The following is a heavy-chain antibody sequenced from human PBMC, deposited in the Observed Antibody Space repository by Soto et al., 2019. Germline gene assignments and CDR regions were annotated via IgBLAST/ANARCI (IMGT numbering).Heavy chain of an antibody. CDR2: FDPEDGEA. V-gene: IGHV1-24*01. CDR3: ATIQLERRGWFDP. D-gene: IGHD1-1*01. Sequence: ASVKVSCKVSGYTLTELSMHWVRQAPGKGLEWMGGFDPEDGEAIYAQKFQGRVTMTEDTSTDTAYMELSSLRSEDTAVYYCATIQLERRGWFDPWGQGTLVTVSS. CDR1: GYTLTELS. J-gene: IGHJ5*02.